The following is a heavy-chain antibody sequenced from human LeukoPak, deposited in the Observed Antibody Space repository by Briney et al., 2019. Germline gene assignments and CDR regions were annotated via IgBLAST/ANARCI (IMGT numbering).Heavy chain of an antibody. D-gene: IGHD6-6*01. CDR3: ARAGIAGRPPDY. Sequence: PGGSLRLSCAASGFTFSSYEMNWVRQAPGKGLEWVSYISSSGSTIYYADSVKGRFTISRDNAKNTLHLQMNSLRAEDTAVYYCARAGIAGRPPDYWGQGTLVTVSS. CDR1: GFTFSSYE. V-gene: IGHV3-48*03. CDR2: ISSSGSTI. J-gene: IGHJ4*02.